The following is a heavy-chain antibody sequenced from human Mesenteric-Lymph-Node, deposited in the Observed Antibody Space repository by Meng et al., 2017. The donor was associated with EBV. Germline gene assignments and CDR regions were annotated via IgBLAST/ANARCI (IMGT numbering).Heavy chain of an antibody. D-gene: IGHD5-12*01. V-gene: IGHV3-74*01. CDR1: GFIFSSSW. CDR2: VDGDGSSI. J-gene: IGHJ4*02. Sequence: EVQWVESGGGLVQPGGSLRLSCAGSGFIFSSSWMHWVRKAQGKGLVWISRVDGDGSSIDYEDAVKGRFTISRDNAKNTLYLQMNSLRAEDTAVYYCARAEFSGPSLVYWGQGTLVTVSS. CDR3: ARAEFSGPSLVY.